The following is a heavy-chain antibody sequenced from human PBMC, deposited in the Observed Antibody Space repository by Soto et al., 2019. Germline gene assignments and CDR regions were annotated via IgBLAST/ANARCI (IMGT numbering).Heavy chain of an antibody. CDR2: ISYDGSNK. Sequence: QVQLVESGGGVVQPGRSLRLSCAASGFIFSSYGMHWVRQAPGKGLEWVAVISYDGSNKYYADTVKGRFTISRYNSKKALYLQMNSLRAEDTAVYYWEKGSTAMTYFDYWGQGTLVTVST. J-gene: IGHJ4*02. CDR1: GFIFSSYG. CDR3: EKGSTAMTYFDY. D-gene: IGHD5-18*01. V-gene: IGHV3-30*18.